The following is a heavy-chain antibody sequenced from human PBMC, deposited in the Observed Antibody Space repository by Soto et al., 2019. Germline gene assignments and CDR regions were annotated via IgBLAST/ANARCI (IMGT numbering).Heavy chain of an antibody. CDR1: GDTFTDYY. D-gene: IGHD2-21*02. V-gene: IGHV1-46*01. CDR3: ARGGHVVVVTAALDY. J-gene: IGHJ4*02. Sequence: QVQLMQSGAEVKKPGALVKVSCKASGDTFTDYYIHWVRQAPGQGLEWMGTVNPSGGHTTYAQHFLGRVTMTRDTSTSTLYMELTSLTSDDTAIYSCARGGHVVVVTAALDYWGQGTLVTVS. CDR2: VNPSGGHT.